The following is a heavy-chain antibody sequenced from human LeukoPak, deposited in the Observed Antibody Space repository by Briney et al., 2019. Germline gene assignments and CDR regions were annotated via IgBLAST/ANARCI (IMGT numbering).Heavy chain of an antibody. CDR1: GYTLTELS. J-gene: IGHJ3*02. V-gene: IGHV1-24*01. D-gene: IGHD3-3*01. Sequence: ASVKVSCKVSGYTLTELSMHWVRQAPGKGLEWMGGFDPEDGETIYAQKFQGRVTVTEDTSTGSAYMELSSLRSEDTAVYYCATDWSAIFGVISHQDAFDIWGQGTMVTVSS. CDR2: FDPEDGET. CDR3: ATDWSAIFGVISHQDAFDI.